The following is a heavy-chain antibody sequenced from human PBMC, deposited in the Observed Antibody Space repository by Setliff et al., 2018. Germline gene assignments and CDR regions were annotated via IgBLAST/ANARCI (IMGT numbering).Heavy chain of an antibody. CDR2: IKKDGSIK. Sequence: SLRLSCAASGFTFRSCWMSWVRQAPGKGLEWVANIKKDGSIKYYLDSVRGRFTISRDNAENSLTLQMNSLRVEDTAVYYCSRDLQGSGDYVVDYWGQGTLVTVSS. V-gene: IGHV3-7*01. J-gene: IGHJ4*02. D-gene: IGHD4-17*01. CDR1: GFTFRSCW. CDR3: SRDLQGSGDYVVDY.